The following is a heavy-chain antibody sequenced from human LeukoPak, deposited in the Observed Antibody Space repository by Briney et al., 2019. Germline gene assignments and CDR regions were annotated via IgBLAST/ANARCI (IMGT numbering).Heavy chain of an antibody. CDR2: IASSGRNT. J-gene: IGHJ3*01. V-gene: IGHV3-23*01. D-gene: IGHD5-24*01. CDR1: GFNFNDAA. CDR3: AKDIQLSA. Sequence: GGSLRLSCAASGFNFNDAAMTWVRQAPGNGLEWVSLIASSGRNTYYTDSVRGRFTISRDNSKNTLSLQMNSLRVEDTAMYYCAKDIQLSAWGRGTMVTVSS.